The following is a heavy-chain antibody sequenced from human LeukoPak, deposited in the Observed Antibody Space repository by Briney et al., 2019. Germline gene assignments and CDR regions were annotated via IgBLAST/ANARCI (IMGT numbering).Heavy chain of an antibody. J-gene: IGHJ6*03. CDR3: ARAISAWSYFYYMDV. CDR1: GDSITSFY. Sequence: SEILSLTCTVSGDSITSFYWSWIRQSPGKGLEWIGYFYYSRGTTYNPSLRSRATISADTSQNQFSLKLRSVTAADTAVYYCARAISAWSYFYYMDVWGKGTTVTVSS. D-gene: IGHD6-19*01. CDR2: FYYSRGT. V-gene: IGHV4-59*01.